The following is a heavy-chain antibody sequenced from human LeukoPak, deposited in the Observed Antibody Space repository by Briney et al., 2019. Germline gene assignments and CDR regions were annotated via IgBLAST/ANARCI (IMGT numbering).Heavy chain of an antibody. V-gene: IGHV4-59*12. J-gene: IGHJ4*02. CDR1: GGSISTYY. CDR2: IYYTGST. D-gene: IGHD3-22*01. Sequence: PSETLSLTCTLSGGSISTYYWSWVRQPPGKGLEWIGYIYYTGSTDYNPSLKSRVTMSVDTSKNQFSLKLSSVTAADTAVYYCARGPGYYDSSGYYLPKYYFDYWGQGTLVTVSS. CDR3: ARGPGYYDSSGYYLPKYYFDY.